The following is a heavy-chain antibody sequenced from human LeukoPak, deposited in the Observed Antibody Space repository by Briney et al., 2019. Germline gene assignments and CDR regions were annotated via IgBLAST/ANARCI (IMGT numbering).Heavy chain of an antibody. J-gene: IGHJ4*02. CDR2: ISYDGSNK. V-gene: IGHV3-30*04. CDR1: GFTFSSYA. Sequence: GGSLRLSCAASGFTFSSYAMHWVRQAPGKGLEWVAVISYDGSNKYYADSVKGRFTISRDNSKNTLYLQMNSLRAEDTAVYYCARGLRYCSSTSCPRGFDYWGQGTLVTVSS. D-gene: IGHD2-2*01. CDR3: ARGLRYCSSTSCPRGFDY.